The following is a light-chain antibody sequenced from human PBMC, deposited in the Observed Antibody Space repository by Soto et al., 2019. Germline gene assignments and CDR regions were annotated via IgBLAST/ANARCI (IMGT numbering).Light chain of an antibody. CDR3: QQRSNWPQVT. CDR2: DAS. CDR1: QSVSSF. Sequence: EIVLTQSPATLSLSPGERATLSCRASQSVSSFLAWYQQKPGQAPRLLIYDASNRATGIPARFSGSGSGTDFTLTISSLEPEDFALYYCQQRSNWPQVTFGQGTRLEIK. J-gene: IGKJ5*01. V-gene: IGKV3-11*01.